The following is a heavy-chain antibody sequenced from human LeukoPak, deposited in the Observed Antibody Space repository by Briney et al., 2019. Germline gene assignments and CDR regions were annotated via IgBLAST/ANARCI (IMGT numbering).Heavy chain of an antibody. Sequence: SETLSLTCTVSGGSISSYYWSWIRQPAGKGLEWIGHIYSTGSTNYNPSLNSRVTISVDTSKSQFSLKPSSVTAADTAVYYCARGGWLPPDYWGQGTLVTVSS. J-gene: IGHJ4*02. V-gene: IGHV4-4*07. CDR3: ARGGWLPPDY. CDR1: GGSISSYY. CDR2: IYSTGST. D-gene: IGHD3-22*01.